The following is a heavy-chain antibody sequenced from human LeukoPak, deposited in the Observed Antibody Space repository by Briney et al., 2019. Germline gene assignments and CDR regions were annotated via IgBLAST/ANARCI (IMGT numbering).Heavy chain of an antibody. Sequence: GGSLRLSCAASGFTFSSYGMHWVRQAPGKGLEWVAVISYDGSNKYYADSVKGRFTISRDNSKNTLYLQMNSLRAEDTAVYYCAKDSGDLAYCGGDCHTLIDYWGQGTLVTVSS. D-gene: IGHD2-21*02. J-gene: IGHJ4*02. CDR3: AKDSGDLAYCGGDCHTLIDY. CDR1: GFTFSSYG. V-gene: IGHV3-30*18. CDR2: ISYDGSNK.